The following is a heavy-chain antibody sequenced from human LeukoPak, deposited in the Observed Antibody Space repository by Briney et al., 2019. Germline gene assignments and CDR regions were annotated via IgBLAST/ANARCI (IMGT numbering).Heavy chain of an antibody. V-gene: IGHV1-18*01. J-gene: IGHJ4*02. D-gene: IGHD3-3*01. CDR2: ISAYNGNT. Sequence: ASVKVSCKASGYTFTNYGISWVRQAPGQGLEWMGWISAYNGNTNYAQKLQGRVTMTTDTSTSTAYMELRSLRSDDTAVYYCARRSYDFWSGGLDYWGQGTLVTVSS. CDR1: GYTFTNYG. CDR3: ARRSYDFWSGGLDY.